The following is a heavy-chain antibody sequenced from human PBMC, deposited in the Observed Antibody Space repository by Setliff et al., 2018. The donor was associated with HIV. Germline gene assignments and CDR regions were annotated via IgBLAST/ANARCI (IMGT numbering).Heavy chain of an antibody. Sequence: PSETLSLTCTVSGGSISSYYWSWIRQPAGKGLEWIGRFYTSGSTNYNPSLKSRVTMSVDTSKNHFSLKVRYVTAADTAIYYCAREIWGQVAHVPYGMDVWGQGTTVTVSS. CDR3: AREIWGQVAHVPYGMDV. D-gene: IGHD5-12*01. CDR2: FYTSGST. J-gene: IGHJ6*02. V-gene: IGHV4-4*07. CDR1: GGSISSYY.